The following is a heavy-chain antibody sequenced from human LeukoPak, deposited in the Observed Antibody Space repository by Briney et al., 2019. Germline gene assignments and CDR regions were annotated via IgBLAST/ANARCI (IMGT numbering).Heavy chain of an antibody. CDR3: TSRTLYGSGNIDAFDI. J-gene: IGHJ3*02. CDR1: GFTFSGSA. D-gene: IGHD3-10*01. V-gene: IGHV3-73*01. Sequence: PGGSLRLSCAASGFTFSGSAMHWVRQASGKGLEWVGRIRSKANNYATAYAASVKGKFTISRYDSRTTAYLQMNSLKTEDTAVYYCTSRTLYGSGNIDAFDIWGQGTMVTVSS. CDR2: IRSKANNYAT.